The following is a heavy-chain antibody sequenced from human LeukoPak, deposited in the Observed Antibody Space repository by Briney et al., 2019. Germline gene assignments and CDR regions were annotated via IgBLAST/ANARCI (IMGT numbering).Heavy chain of an antibody. CDR3: AKAPPGFGELTAYYYYYMDV. V-gene: IGHV3-20*04. CDR1: GFTFDDHG. CDR2: INWNGRRT. D-gene: IGHD3-10*01. J-gene: IGHJ6*03. Sequence: GGSLRLSCAASGFTFDDHGMSWVRQAPGKGLEWVSGINWNGRRTDYADSVKGRFTISRDNSKNTLYLQMNSLRAEDTAVYYCAKAPPGFGELTAYYYYYMDVWGKGTTVTISS.